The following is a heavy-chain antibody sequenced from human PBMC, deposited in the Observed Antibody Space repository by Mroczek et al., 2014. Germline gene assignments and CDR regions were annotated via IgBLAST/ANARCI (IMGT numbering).Heavy chain of an antibody. Sequence: VQLVESGAEVKKPGASVKVSCKASGYTFTSYDINWVRQATGQGLEWMGWMNPNSGNTGYAQKFQGRVTMTRNTSISTAYMELSSLRSEDTAVYYCATMVRGISITMVRGVIISEDWFDPWGQGTPGHRLL. D-gene: IGHD3-10*01. V-gene: IGHV1-8*01. CDR3: ATMVRGISITMVRGVIISEDWFDP. J-gene: IGHJ5*02. CDR1: GYTFTSYD. CDR2: MNPNSGNT.